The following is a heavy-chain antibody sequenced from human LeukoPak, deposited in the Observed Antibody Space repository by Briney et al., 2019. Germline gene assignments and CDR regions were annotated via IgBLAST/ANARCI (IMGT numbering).Heavy chain of an antibody. CDR2: ISSNGITK. D-gene: IGHD3-10*01. V-gene: IGHV3-30*03. Sequence: PGRSLRLSCAASGFTFSNYAMHWVRQAPGKGLEWVAAISSNGITKYYTDSVKGRLTISRDNSKNTLYLQMNSLRAEAAAVYYCARKYYYSSGSYSCYFDFWGQGTLVTVSS. CDR3: ARKYYYSSGSYSCYFDF. J-gene: IGHJ4*02. CDR1: GFTFSNYA.